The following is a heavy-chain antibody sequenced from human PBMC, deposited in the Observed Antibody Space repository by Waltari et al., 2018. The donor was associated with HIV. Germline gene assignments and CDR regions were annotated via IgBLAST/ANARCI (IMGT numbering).Heavy chain of an antibody. CDR1: GFTFSSYA. J-gene: IGHJ4*02. D-gene: IGHD3-22*01. V-gene: IGHV3-23*01. CDR3: AKVLRPHYYDSSGPIDY. CDR2: ISGSGGST. Sequence: EVQLLESGGGLVQPGGSLRLSCAASGFTFSSYAISWVRQDPGMGLEWFSAISGSGGSTYYADSVKGRFTISRDNSKNTLYLQMNSLRAEDTAVYYCAKVLRPHYYDSSGPIDYWGQGTLVTVSS.